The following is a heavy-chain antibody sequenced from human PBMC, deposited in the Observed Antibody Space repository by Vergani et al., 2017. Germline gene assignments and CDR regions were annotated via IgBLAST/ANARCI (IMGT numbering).Heavy chain of an antibody. D-gene: IGHD2-15*01. CDR1: GFTFSSYA. J-gene: IGHJ4*02. CDR2: ISGSGSST. Sequence: EVQLLESGGGLVQPGGSLRLSCAASGFTFSSYAMGWVRQAPGKGLEWVSGISGSGSSTYYAYSVKGRVTISRDNSKNTLYLQMNSLRAEDTAVYYCAKDRAEVVVASDYWGQGTLVTVSS. CDR3: AKDRAEVVVASDY. V-gene: IGHV3-23*01.